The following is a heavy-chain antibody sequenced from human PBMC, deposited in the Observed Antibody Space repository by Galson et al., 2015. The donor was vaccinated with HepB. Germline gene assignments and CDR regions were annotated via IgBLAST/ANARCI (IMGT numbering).Heavy chain of an antibody. D-gene: IGHD3/OR15-3a*01. CDR3: PSPGYGSSWFLDYAHGVDV. CDR1: GFTFSGSG. J-gene: IGHJ4*02. V-gene: IGHV3-73*01. CDR2: IRNGANYYAT. Sequence: SLRLSCAASGFTFSGSGIHWVRQAPGKGLEWVGRIRNGANYYATAYAPSVRGRFTVSRDDLKSTAFLQMNSLTPEDTAVYYCPSPGYGSSWFLDYAHGVDVGGQGTLVTVSS.